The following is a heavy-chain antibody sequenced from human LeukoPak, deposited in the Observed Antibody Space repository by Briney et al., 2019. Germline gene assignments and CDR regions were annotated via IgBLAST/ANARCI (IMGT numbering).Heavy chain of an antibody. CDR1: GFTFTNYD. Sequence: GGSLRLSCAASGFTFTNYDRHWVRQATGKGLEWVSAIGIRGDTYYSGSVKGRFTISRENAENSLYLQMNSLRAEDTAVYYCERGGIRVSGIDEFDYWDQGTLVTVSS. CDR3: ERGGIRVSGIDEFDY. CDR2: IGIRGDT. V-gene: IGHV3-13*01. D-gene: IGHD6-19*01. J-gene: IGHJ4*02.